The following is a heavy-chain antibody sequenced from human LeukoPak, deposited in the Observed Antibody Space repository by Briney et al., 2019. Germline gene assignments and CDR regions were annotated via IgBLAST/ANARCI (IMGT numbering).Heavy chain of an antibody. CDR2: INPNSGGT. CDR1: GYTFTGYY. V-gene: IGHV1-2*02. D-gene: IGHD2-2*01. J-gene: IGHJ6*03. CDR3: ARGAPDIVVVPAAAYYYYMDV. Sequence: ASVKVSCKASGYTFTGYYMHWVRQAPGQGLEWMGWINPNSGGTNYAQKFQGRVTMTRDTSISTAYMELGRLRSDDTAVYYCARGAPDIVVVPAAAYYYYMDVWGKGTTVTVSS.